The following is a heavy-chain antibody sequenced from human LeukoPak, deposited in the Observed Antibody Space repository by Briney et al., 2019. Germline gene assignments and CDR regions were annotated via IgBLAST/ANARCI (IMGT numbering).Heavy chain of an antibody. CDR2: IYYSGST. D-gene: IGHD2-2*01. J-gene: IGHJ4*02. CDR1: GGSISSSSYY. V-gene: IGHV4-39*07. Sequence: SETLSLTCTVSGGSISSSSYYWGWIRQPPGKGLEWIGSIYYSGSTYYNPSLKSRVTISVDTSKNQFSLKLSSVTAADTAVYYCARQTEYPYFDYWGQGTLVTVSS. CDR3: ARQTEYPYFDY.